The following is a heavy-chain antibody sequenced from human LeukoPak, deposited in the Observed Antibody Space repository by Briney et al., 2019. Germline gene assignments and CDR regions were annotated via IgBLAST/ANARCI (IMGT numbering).Heavy chain of an antibody. Sequence: GGSLRLSCAASGFTFSSYSMNWVRQAPGKGLEWVSYISSSSSTIYHADSVKGRFTISRDNAKNSLYLQMNSLRAEDTAVYYCAREEYGMDVWGQGTTVTVSS. CDR1: GFTFSSYS. V-gene: IGHV3-48*01. J-gene: IGHJ6*02. CDR3: AREEYGMDV. CDR2: ISSSSSTI.